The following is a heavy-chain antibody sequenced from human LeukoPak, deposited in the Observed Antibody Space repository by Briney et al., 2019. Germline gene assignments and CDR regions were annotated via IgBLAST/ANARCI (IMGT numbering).Heavy chain of an antibody. CDR3: AREGWGDIVLMANSNWFDP. CDR2: MNPNSGNT. V-gene: IGHV1-8*01. D-gene: IGHD2-8*01. Sequence: ASVKVSCKASGYTFTSYDINWVRQATGQGLEWMGWMNPNSGNTGYAQKFQGRVTMTRDTSTSTVYMELSSLRSEDTAVYYCAREGWGDIVLMANSNWFDPWGQGTLVTVSS. J-gene: IGHJ5*02. CDR1: GYTFTSYD.